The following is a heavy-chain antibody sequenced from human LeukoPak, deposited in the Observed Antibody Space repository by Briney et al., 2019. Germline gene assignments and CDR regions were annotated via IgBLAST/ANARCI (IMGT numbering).Heavy chain of an antibody. CDR2: IRSKANSYAT. J-gene: IGHJ4*02. CDR1: GFTFSGSA. CDR3: TRHSESGYGSGSY. V-gene: IGHV3-73*01. Sequence: PGGSLRLSCAASGFTFSGSAMHWVRQASGKGLEWVGRIRSKANSYATAYAASVKGRFTISRDDSKNTAYLQMNSLKTEDTAVYYCTRHSESGYGSGSYWGQGTLVTVSS. D-gene: IGHD3-10*01.